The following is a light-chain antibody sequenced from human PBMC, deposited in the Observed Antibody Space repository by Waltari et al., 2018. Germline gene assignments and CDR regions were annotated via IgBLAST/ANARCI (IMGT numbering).Light chain of an antibody. V-gene: IGKV1-8*01. CDR3: QQYHNYPF. CDR1: QGISSH. J-gene: IGKJ4*01. Sequence: AIRITQSPSSLSASTGDRVTITCRASQGISSHLAWYQQKPGKAPKLLIYGASTLQSGVPSRFSGSGSGTDFTLTISCLQSEDFATYYCQQYHNYPFFGGGTRVEIK. CDR2: GAS.